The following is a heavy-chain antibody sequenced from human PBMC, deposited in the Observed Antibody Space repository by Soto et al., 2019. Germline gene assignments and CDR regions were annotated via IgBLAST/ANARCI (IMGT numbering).Heavy chain of an antibody. CDR3: ARALRNGYFYGMDI. Sequence: GASVKVSCKASGYAFSNNFMHWVRQAPAQGLEWMGVINPTTGLTSNAQKFQGRITMTSDTSSSTAYMELSSLRSEDTAVYYCARALRNGYFYGMDIWGQGTTVTAP. J-gene: IGHJ6*02. D-gene: IGHD2-8*01. V-gene: IGHV1-46*01. CDR2: INPTTGLT. CDR1: GYAFSNNF.